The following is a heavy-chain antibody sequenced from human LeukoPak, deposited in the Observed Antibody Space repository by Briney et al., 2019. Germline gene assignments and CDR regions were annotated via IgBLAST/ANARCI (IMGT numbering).Heavy chain of an antibody. CDR3: AKLYGSGSYLDWFDP. D-gene: IGHD3-10*01. CDR2: ISGDGHRT. CDR1: GFIFSNDD. Sequence: GGSLRLSCAASGFIFSNDDLNWVRQAPGKGLEWVSGISGDGHRTYYAGSVKGRFTISRDNSKNTLYLQMNSLRAEDTAVYYCAKLYGSGSYLDWFDPWGQGTLVTVSS. J-gene: IGHJ5*02. V-gene: IGHV3-23*01.